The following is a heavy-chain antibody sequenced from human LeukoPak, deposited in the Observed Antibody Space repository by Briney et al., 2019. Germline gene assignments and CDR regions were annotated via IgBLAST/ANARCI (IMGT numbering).Heavy chain of an antibody. CDR2: INHSGST. V-gene: IGHV4-34*01. CDR1: GGSFSGYY. D-gene: IGHD2-2*01. Sequence: PSETLSLTCAVYGGSFSGYYWSWIRQPPGKGLEWIGEINHSGSTNYNPSLKSRVTISVDTSKNQFSLKLSSVTAADTAVYYCARPDVVVPAANWFDHWGQGTLVTVSS. J-gene: IGHJ5*02. CDR3: ARPDVVVPAANWFDH.